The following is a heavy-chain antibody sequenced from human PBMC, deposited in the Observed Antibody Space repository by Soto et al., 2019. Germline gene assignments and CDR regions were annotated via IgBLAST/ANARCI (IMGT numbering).Heavy chain of an antibody. V-gene: IGHV1-18*01. D-gene: IGHD3-3*01. CDR3: ARVQHDFGVAADGWFDP. J-gene: IGHJ5*02. CDR2: ISAYNGNT. CDR1: GYTFTSYG. Sequence: QVQLVQSGAEVKKPGASVKVSCKASGYTFTSYGISWVRQAPGQGLEWMGWISAYNGNTNYAQKLQGRVTMTTDTPXSXXYMELRSPRSDDTAVYYCARVQHDFGVAADGWFDPWGQGTLVTVSS.